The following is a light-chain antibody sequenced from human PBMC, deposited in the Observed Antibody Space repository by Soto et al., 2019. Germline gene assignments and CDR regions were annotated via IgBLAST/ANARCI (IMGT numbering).Light chain of an antibody. CDR2: DNN. V-gene: IGLV1-51*01. Sequence: QSVLTQPPSVSAAPGREVTISCSGSTSNIGNKYVSWYQHLPGTAPKLLIYDNNKRPSGIPDRFSGSKSGTSATLGITGLQTGDEADYYCGAWDSSLSFWVFGGRTKLTVL. CDR1: TSNIGNKY. J-gene: IGLJ3*02. CDR3: GAWDSSLSFWV.